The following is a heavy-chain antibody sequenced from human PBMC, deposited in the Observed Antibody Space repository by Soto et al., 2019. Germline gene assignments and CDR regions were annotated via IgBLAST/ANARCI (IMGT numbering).Heavy chain of an antibody. CDR3: ASRYLY. D-gene: IGHD3-16*02. CDR2: FDLENGET. Sequence: SVKVSCKFYVYTITKLSIHWVRQAPGEGLEWMGGFDLENGETIYAQRFQGRVTMTEESSEDTPYMELSSLRYEDTAVYYCASRYLYWGQGLLVTVSS. CDR1: VYTITKLS. J-gene: IGHJ4*02. V-gene: IGHV1-24*01.